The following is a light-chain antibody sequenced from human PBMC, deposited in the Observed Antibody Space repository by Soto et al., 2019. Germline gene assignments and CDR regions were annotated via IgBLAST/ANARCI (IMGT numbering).Light chain of an antibody. CDR1: QSVSSN. CDR2: GAS. J-gene: IGKJ1*01. CDR3: QQYNYWPGT. Sequence: EIVLTQSPATLSVSPGERATLSCRASQSVSSNLAWYQQKPGQAPRLLIYGASSRATGVPARFSGSGSGTEFTLTISSLQSEDFAVYCCQQYNYWPGTFGQGTKVDIK. V-gene: IGKV3-15*01.